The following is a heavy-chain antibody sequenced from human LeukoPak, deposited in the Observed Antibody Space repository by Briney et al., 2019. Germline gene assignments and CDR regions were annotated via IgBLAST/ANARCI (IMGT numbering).Heavy chain of an antibody. CDR2: ISYDGSNK. V-gene: IGHV3-30*18. CDR3: AKELSIVLMVYAVRGFDY. J-gene: IGHJ4*02. CDR1: GFTFSSYG. D-gene: IGHD2-8*01. Sequence: PGRSLRLSCAASGFTFSSYGMHWVRQAPGKGLEWVAVISYDGSNKYYADSVKGRFTISRDNSKNTLYLQMNSLRAEDTAVYYCAKELSIVLMVYAVRGFDYWGQGTLVTVSS.